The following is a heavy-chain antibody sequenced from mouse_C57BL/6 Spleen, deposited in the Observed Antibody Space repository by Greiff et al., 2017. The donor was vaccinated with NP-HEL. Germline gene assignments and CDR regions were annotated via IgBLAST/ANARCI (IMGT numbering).Heavy chain of an antibody. CDR2: IYPGSGST. CDR1: GYTFTSYW. V-gene: IGHV1-55*01. D-gene: IGHD1-1*01. Sequence: VQLVESGAELVKPGASVKMSCKASGYTFTSYWITWVKQRPGQGLEWIGDIYPGSGSTNYNEKFKSKATLTVDTSSSTAYMQLSSLTSEDSAVYYCARGDYYDYYAMDYWGQGTSVTVSS. CDR3: ARGDYYDYYAMDY. J-gene: IGHJ4*01.